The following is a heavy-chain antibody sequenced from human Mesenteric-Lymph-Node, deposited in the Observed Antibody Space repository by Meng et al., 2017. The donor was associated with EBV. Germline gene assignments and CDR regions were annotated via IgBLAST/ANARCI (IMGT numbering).Heavy chain of an antibody. J-gene: IGHJ5*02. V-gene: IGHV2-5*02. CDR3: AQRRNGDSRGWFDP. Sequence: HSTLQESCPTRVNPPPNLPLTCTFFEFAPDSSGVGGGCIRPPRGRALEWLAIIYWEDNERYPSSMKSRLIITKATYKNQVVLTMAEMDPVDTATYYCAQRRNGDSRGWFDPWGQGTLVTVSS. D-gene: IGHD3-10*01. CDR2: IYWEDNE. CDR1: EFAPDSSGVG.